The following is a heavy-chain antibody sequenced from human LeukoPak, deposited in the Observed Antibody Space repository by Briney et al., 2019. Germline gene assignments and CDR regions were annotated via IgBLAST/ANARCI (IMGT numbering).Heavy chain of an antibody. J-gene: IGHJ4*02. CDR3: ARGATYYYDSSGYYFDY. V-gene: IGHV1-18*04. Sequence: ASVKVSCKASGYTFTSYYMHWVRQAPGQGLEWMGWISAYNGNTNYAQKLQGRVTMITDTSTSTAYMELRSLRSDDTAVYYCARGATYYYDSSGYYFDYWGQGTLVTVSS. D-gene: IGHD3-22*01. CDR1: GYTFTSYY. CDR2: ISAYNGNT.